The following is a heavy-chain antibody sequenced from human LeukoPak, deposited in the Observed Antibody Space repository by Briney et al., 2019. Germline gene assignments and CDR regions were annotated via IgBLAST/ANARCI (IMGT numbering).Heavy chain of an antibody. CDR2: ISAYNGNT. Sequence: GASVKVSCKASGYTFTSYGISWVRQAPGQGLEWMGWISAYNGNTNYAQKLQGRVTMTTDTSTSTAYMELRSLRSDDTAVYYCARSYGYNYYCYYYMDVWGKGTTVTVSS. V-gene: IGHV1-18*01. D-gene: IGHD5-18*01. J-gene: IGHJ6*03. CDR1: GYTFTSYG. CDR3: ARSYGYNYYCYYYMDV.